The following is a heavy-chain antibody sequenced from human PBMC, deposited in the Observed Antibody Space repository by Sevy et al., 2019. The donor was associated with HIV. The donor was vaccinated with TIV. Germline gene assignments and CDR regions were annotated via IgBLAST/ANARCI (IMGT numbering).Heavy chain of an antibody. CDR2: MSWTSGTI. J-gene: IGHJ4*02. D-gene: IGHD3-9*01. CDR1: GFSFDAYV. Sequence: GGSLRLSCVASGFSFDAYVMHWVRQPPGKGLEWISSMSWTSGTIGYADSVRGRFSISRDNADNSLYLQMNGLRTEDTAFYYCVKGRTGIVTGRGGMDSWGQGTLVTV. V-gene: IGHV3-9*01. CDR3: VKGRTGIVTGRGGMDS.